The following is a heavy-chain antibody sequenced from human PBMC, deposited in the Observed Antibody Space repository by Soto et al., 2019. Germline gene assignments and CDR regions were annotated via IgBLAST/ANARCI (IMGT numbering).Heavy chain of an antibody. CDR1: GGTFSSYA. CDR2: IIPIFGTA. V-gene: IGHV1-69*06. Sequence: SVKVSCKASGGTFSSYAISWVRQAPGQGLEWMGGIIPIFGTANYAQKFQGRVTITADKSTSTAYMELSSLRSEDTAVYYCARDQEWELLHYYYYGMDVWGQGTTVTVSS. CDR3: ARDQEWELLHYYYYGMDV. J-gene: IGHJ6*02. D-gene: IGHD1-26*01.